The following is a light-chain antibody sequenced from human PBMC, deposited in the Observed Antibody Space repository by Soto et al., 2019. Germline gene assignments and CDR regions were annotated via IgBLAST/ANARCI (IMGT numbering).Light chain of an antibody. CDR2: DAS. J-gene: IGKJ1*01. CDR1: QSVSSSY. V-gene: IGKV3-20*01. Sequence: EIVLTQSPGTLSLSPGEGATLSCRASQSVSSSYLAWYQQKPGQAPRPLIYDASSRATGIPDRFSGSGSGTEFTLTISSLQSEDFAVYYCQQYNSWPETFGQGTKVDIK. CDR3: QQYNSWPET.